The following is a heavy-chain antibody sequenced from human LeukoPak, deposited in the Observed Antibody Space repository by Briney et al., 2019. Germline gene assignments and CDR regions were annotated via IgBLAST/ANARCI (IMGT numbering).Heavy chain of an antibody. CDR2: INPNSGGT. J-gene: IGHJ4*02. CDR1: GYTFTGYY. V-gene: IGHV1-2*02. CDR3: AREGIAVAGLIDY. Sequence: ASVKVSCKASGYTFTGYYMHWVRQAPGQGLEWMGWINPNSGGTNYAQKLQGRVTMTTDTSTSTAYMELRSLRSDDTAVYYCAREGIAVAGLIDYWGQGTLVTVSS. D-gene: IGHD6-19*01.